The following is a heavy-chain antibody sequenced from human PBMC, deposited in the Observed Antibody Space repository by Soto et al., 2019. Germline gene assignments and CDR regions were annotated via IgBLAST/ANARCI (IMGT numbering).Heavy chain of an antibody. CDR1: GYTLTELS. V-gene: IGHV1-24*01. CDR2: FDPEDSET. CDR3: ATRREYCTNGVCYVRDDPHGYDAFDI. D-gene: IGHD2-8*01. J-gene: IGHJ3*02. Sequence: ASVKVSRKVSGYTLTELSMHSLRQAPGKGRERMGGFDPEDSETIYAQKFQGRVTMTEDTSTDTAYMELSSLRSEDTAVYYCATRREYCTNGVCYVRDDPHGYDAFDIWGQGTMVTISS.